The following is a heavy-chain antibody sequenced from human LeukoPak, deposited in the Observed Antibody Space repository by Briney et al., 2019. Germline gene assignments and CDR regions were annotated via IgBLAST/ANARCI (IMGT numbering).Heavy chain of an antibody. D-gene: IGHD6-13*01. Sequence: GASVKVSCKASGYTFTSYYMHWVRQAPGQGLEWMGLINPTGGSTSYVQKFQGRVTMTRDMSTSTVYMELSSLRSEDTAVYYCARALAAAAGRRAAMMGDWGQGTPVTVSS. J-gene: IGHJ4*02. CDR2: INPTGGST. V-gene: IGHV1-46*01. CDR1: GYTFTSYY. CDR3: ARALAAAAGRRAAMMGD.